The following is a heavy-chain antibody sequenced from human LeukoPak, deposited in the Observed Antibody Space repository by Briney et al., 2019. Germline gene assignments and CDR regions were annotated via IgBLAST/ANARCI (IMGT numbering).Heavy chain of an antibody. D-gene: IGHD6-13*01. CDR2: IYYTGST. CDR3: ARFSGGSWFDY. Sequence: SETLSLTCTVSGGSINSYYWSWIRQPPGKGLEWIGYIYYTGSTNYNPSLRSRVTMSVDTSKNQFSLKLSSATAADTAVYYCARFSGGSWFDYWGQGTLVTVSS. J-gene: IGHJ4*02. CDR1: GGSINSYY. V-gene: IGHV4-59*01.